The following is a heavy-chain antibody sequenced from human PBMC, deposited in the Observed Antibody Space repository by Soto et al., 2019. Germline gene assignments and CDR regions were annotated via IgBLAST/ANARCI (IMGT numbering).Heavy chain of an antibody. J-gene: IGHJ6*02. CDR2: IYPGDSET. V-gene: IGHV5-51*01. CDR3: ARHIVVVPAGDPYYYGMDV. CDR1: GYSFTNYW. D-gene: IGHD2-2*01. Sequence: GESLKISCKGSGYSFTNYWIGWVRQMPGKGLGWMGIIYPGDSETRYSPSFQGHVTISADKSISTAYLQWSSLKASDTAMYYCARHIVVVPAGDPYYYGMDVWGQGTTVTVSS.